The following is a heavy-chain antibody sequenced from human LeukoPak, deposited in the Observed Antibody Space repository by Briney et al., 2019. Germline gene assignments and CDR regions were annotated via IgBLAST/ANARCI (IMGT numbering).Heavy chain of an antibody. CDR1: GYSFTSYW. J-gene: IGHJ4*02. CDR2: IYPGDSDT. CDR3: ARPPYSSSHYFDY. V-gene: IGHV5-51*01. Sequence: GESLKISCKGSGYSFTSYWIGWVLQMPGKGLEWMGIIYPGDSDTRYSPSFQGQVTISADKSISTAYLQWSSLKASDTAMYYCARPPYSSSHYFDYWGQGTLVTVSS. D-gene: IGHD6-6*01.